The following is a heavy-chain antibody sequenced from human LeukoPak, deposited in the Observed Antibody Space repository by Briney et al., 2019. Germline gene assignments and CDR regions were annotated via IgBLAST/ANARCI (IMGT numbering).Heavy chain of an antibody. CDR2: INPNNGAT. V-gene: IGHV1-2*02. CDR3: ATSTYYDILTGELDAFDI. D-gene: IGHD3-9*01. Sequence: ASVKVSCKASGYIFTGYYIHWVRQAPGQGLEWMGWINPNNGATNYAPKFQGRVTMTRDTSISTAYMELSRLRSDDTAVYYCATSTYYDILTGELDAFDIWGQGTMVTVSS. J-gene: IGHJ3*02. CDR1: GYIFTGYY.